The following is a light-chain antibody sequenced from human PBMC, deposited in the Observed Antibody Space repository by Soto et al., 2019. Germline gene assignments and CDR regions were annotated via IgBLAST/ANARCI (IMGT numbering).Light chain of an antibody. CDR1: QSISTY. CDR3: QQSYSTPRT. J-gene: IGKJ2*02. V-gene: IGKV1-39*01. CDR2: AAS. Sequence: DIQMTQSPSSLSASVGDRVTITCRASQSISTYLNWYQQKVGKAPKLLIYAASSLQKGVPSRFSGSGSGTDFTLTISSLQPEDFATYDGQQSYSTPRTFGQGTKLEIK.